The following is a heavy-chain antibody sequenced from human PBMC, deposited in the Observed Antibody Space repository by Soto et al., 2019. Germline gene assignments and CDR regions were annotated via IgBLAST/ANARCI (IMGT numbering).Heavy chain of an antibody. CDR2: IKQDGSEK. J-gene: IGHJ6*02. Sequence: LRLSCAASGFTFSSYWMSWVRQAPGKGLEWVANIKQDGSEKYYVDSVKGRFTISRDNAKNSLYLQMNSLRAEDTAVYYCARGCSGGSCYYYYGMDVWGQGTTVTVS. V-gene: IGHV3-7*03. D-gene: IGHD2-15*01. CDR1: GFTFSSYW. CDR3: ARGCSGGSCYYYYGMDV.